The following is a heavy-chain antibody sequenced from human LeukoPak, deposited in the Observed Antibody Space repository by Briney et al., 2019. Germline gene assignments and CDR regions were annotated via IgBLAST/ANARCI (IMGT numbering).Heavy chain of an antibody. CDR1: GGSISSGDYY. D-gene: IGHD6-13*01. Sequence: PSQTLSLTCTVSGGSISSGDYYWSWIRQPPGKGLEWLGYIYYSGSTYYNPSLKSRVTMSVDTSKNQFSLKLSSVTAADTAVYYCARHAGGIAAAGTRPFDYWGQGTLVTVSS. V-gene: IGHV4-30-4*01. CDR3: ARHAGGIAAAGTRPFDY. J-gene: IGHJ4*02. CDR2: IYYSGST.